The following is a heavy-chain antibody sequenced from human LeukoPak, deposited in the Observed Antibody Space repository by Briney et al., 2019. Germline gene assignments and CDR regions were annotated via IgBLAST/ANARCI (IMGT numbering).Heavy chain of an antibody. CDR3: TFGSGTYYNYYYYGMDV. Sequence: PGGSLRLSCAASGFTFSNAWMNWVRQAPGKGLEWVGRIKSRTDGGTTDYAAPVKGRFTISRDDSKNTLYLQMNSLKTEDTAVYYCTFGSGTYYNYYYYGMDVWGQGNTVTVSS. D-gene: IGHD3-10*01. V-gene: IGHV3-15*07. CDR2: IKSRTDGGTT. J-gene: IGHJ6*02. CDR1: GFTFSNAW.